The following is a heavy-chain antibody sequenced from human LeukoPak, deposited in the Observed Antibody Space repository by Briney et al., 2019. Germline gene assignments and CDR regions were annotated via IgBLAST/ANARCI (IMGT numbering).Heavy chain of an antibody. CDR2: ISPGSSTI. Sequence: PGGSLRLSCAASGFTFSSYNMIWVRQAPGKGLEWVSYISPGSSTIYYADSLKGRFTISRDNAKNSLYLQMNSLRPEDTAFYYCIKDMGFDLLKDAFEMWGRGTLVTVSP. CDR1: GFTFSSYN. V-gene: IGHV3-48*04. D-gene: IGHD1-26*01. CDR3: IKDMGFDLLKDAFEM. J-gene: IGHJ3*02.